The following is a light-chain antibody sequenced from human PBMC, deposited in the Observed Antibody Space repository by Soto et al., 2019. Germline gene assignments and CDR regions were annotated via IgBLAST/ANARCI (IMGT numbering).Light chain of an antibody. J-gene: IGKJ2*01. CDR3: QQYAGSPKT. V-gene: IGKV3-20*01. Sequence: EIVLTQSPGTLSLSPGQRATLSCRASQRVSSTYLAWYQQKPGQAPRLLIYGASNRATGIPDKFSGSGSGTDFTLTINRLEPEDFAVYYCQQYAGSPKTFGQGTKLEI. CDR1: QRVSSTY. CDR2: GAS.